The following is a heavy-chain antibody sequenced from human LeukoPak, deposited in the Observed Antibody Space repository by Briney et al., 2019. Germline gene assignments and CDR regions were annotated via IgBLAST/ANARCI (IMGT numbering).Heavy chain of an antibody. CDR3: ARGLGCCSGTSCRYYGMDV. J-gene: IGHJ6*02. Sequence: GASVKVSCKASVYTFTGYYMHWVRQAPGQGLEWMGWINPNSGGTNYAQKFQGRVTMTRDTSISTAYMELSRLRSDDTAGYCCARGLGCCSGTSCRYYGMDVWGQGTTVTVSS. CDR2: INPNSGGT. CDR1: VYTFTGYY. D-gene: IGHD2-2*01. V-gene: IGHV1-2*02.